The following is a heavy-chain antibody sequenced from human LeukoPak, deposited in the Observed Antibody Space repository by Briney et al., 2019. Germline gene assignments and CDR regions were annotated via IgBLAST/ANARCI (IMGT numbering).Heavy chain of an antibody. CDR3: ARENCYFYY. J-gene: IGHJ4*02. CDR2: INCNSGGT. CDR1: GYSFTGYY. V-gene: IGHV1-2*02. Sequence: ASVKVSHMSSGYSFTGYYMHWVRQAPGQGLEWMGWINCNSGGTNYAPEFQGRVTLTRDTSINTAYMEVSSLRSDDTAVYYCARENCYFYYWGQGTLVTVSS.